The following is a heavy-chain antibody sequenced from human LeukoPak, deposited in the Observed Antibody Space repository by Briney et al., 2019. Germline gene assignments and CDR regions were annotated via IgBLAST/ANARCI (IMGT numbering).Heavy chain of an antibody. Sequence: SETLSLTCAVYGGSFSGYYWSWIRQPPGKGLEWIGEINHSGSTNYNPSLKSRVTISVDTSKNQFSLKLSSVTAADTAVYYCARHNAVAATGDYWGQGTLVTVSS. J-gene: IGHJ4*02. CDR1: GGSFSGYY. CDR2: INHSGST. CDR3: ARHNAVAATGDY. D-gene: IGHD6-19*01. V-gene: IGHV4-34*01.